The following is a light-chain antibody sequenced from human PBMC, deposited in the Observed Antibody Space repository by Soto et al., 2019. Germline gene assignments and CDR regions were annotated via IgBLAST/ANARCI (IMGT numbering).Light chain of an antibody. CDR3: QQSYRTLQLT. Sequence: DIVMTQSPDSLAVSLGERATINCKSSQSVLYSSNNKNYLAWYQQKPGQPPKLLIYWASTRESGVPDRFSGSGYGTDFTLTISSLQAEDVAVYYCQQSYRTLQLTFGGGTKVAIK. V-gene: IGKV4-1*01. J-gene: IGKJ4*01. CDR2: WAS. CDR1: QSVLYSSNNKNY.